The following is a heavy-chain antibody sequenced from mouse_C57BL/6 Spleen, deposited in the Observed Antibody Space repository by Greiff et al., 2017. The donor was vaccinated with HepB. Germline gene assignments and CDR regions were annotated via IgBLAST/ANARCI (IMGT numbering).Heavy chain of an antibody. J-gene: IGHJ3*01. CDR1: GYTFTEYT. Sequence: VQLQQSGAELVKPGASVKLSCKASGYTFTEYTIHWVKQRSGQGLEWIGWFYPGSGSIKYNEKFKDKATLTADKSSSTVDMELSRLTSEDSAVYFCARHEAPDYYGSSDGFAYWGQGTLVTVSA. V-gene: IGHV1-62-2*01. CDR2: FYPGSGSI. D-gene: IGHD1-1*01. CDR3: ARHEAPDYYGSSDGFAY.